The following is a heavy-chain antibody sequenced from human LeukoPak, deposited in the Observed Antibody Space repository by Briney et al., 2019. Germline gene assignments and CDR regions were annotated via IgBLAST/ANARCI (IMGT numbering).Heavy chain of an antibody. CDR1: CYTFTSYG. CDR2: ISAYNGNT. D-gene: IGHD5-18*01. J-gene: IGHJ4*02. V-gene: IGHV1-18*01. Sequence: ASVKVSCKASCYTFTSYGISWVRQAPGQGLEWMGWISAYNGNTNYAQKLQGRVTMTTDTSTSTAYMELRSLRSDDTAVYYCARTTRGGYSYGYSLIFDYWGQGTLVTVSS. CDR3: ARTTRGGYSYGYSLIFDY.